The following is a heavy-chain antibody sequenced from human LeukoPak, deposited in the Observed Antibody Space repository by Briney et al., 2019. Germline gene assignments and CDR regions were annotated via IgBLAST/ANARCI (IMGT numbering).Heavy chain of an antibody. J-gene: IGHJ4*02. CDR2: ISGSGGST. D-gene: IGHD2-2*01. CDR3: AKHVRAYCSSTSCLLRFDY. CDR1: GFTFSSYA. Sequence: GGSLRLSCAASGFTFSSYAMSWVRQAPGKGLEWGSAISGSGGSTYYADSVKGRFTISRDNSKNTLYLQMNSLRAEDTAVYYCAKHVRAYCSSTSCLLRFDYWGQGTLVTVSS. V-gene: IGHV3-23*01.